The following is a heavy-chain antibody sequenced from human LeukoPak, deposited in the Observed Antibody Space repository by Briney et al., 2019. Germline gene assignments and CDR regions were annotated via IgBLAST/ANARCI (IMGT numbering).Heavy chain of an antibody. D-gene: IGHD5-18*01. V-gene: IGHV4-38-2*02. CDR2: IYHSGST. J-gene: IGHJ4*02. CDR3: ARDPQAMVRLYYFDY. Sequence: SETLSLTRAVSVYSLSRGYYWGCIWRRPGKGLEWIGGIYHSGSTSYNPSLKSRVTISVDTSKNQFSLKLSSVTAADTAVYYCARDPQAMVRLYYFDYWGQGTLVTVSS. CDR1: VYSLSRGYY.